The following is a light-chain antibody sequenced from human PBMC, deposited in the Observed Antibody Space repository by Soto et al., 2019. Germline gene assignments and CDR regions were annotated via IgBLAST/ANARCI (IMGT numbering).Light chain of an antibody. CDR1: QSLLHITGETF. CDR3: MQSTQLPPT. CDR2: EVS. J-gene: IGKJ5*01. Sequence: DVVMTQIPLSLSVTLGQPASISCKSSQSLLHITGETFLFWYLQKPGQSPQLLIYEVSTRVSGVPDRFSGSGSGTDFTLEISRVETDDVGIYYCMQSTQLPPTLGQGTRLEIK. V-gene: IGKV2D-29*02.